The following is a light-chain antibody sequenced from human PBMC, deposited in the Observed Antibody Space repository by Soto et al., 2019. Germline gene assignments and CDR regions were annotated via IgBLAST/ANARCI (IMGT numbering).Light chain of an antibody. V-gene: IGLV2-23*01. CDR1: SSDVGSYNL. CDR2: EGS. Sequence: QSVLTQPASVSGSPGQSITISCTGTSSDVGSYNLVSWYQQHPGKAPKLMIYEGSKRPSGVSNRFSGSKSGNTASLTISGLQAEDEADYFCCSYAGSSTYVFGIGTKVTVL. J-gene: IGLJ1*01. CDR3: CSYAGSSTYV.